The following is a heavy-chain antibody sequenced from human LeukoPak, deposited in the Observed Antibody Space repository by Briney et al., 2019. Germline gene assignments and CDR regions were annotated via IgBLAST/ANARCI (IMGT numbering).Heavy chain of an antibody. CDR3: AKDAGIRPPSGYHYGGYFFDC. V-gene: IGHV3-23*01. J-gene: IGHJ4*02. D-gene: IGHD5-12*01. CDR1: GFTFYNYA. Sequence: PGGSLRLSCAASGFTFYNYAMTWVRQAPGKGLEWVSSISGSGNTLYYADSVKGRFTISKDNSKNTLCLQMNSLRAEDTAIYYCAKDAGIRPPSGYHYGGYFFDCWGQGTLVTVSS. CDR2: ISGSGNTL.